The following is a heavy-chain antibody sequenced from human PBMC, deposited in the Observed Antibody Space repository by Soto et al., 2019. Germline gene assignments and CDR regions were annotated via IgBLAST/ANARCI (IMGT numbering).Heavy chain of an antibody. CDR3: ATWHEREHAFDV. V-gene: IGHV3-53*01. CDR1: ALTISGKKY. J-gene: IGHJ3*01. CDR2: LYDVDGS. Sequence: DVQLVESGGGLIQPGESLRLSCAAFALTISGKKYVAWVRQAPGKGLEWVSALYDVDGSFYADSVTGRFTTSSDSSKTTVYLQMNDLRPDDTAVYYCATWHEREHAFDVWGQGTTVTISS. D-gene: IGHD1-1*01.